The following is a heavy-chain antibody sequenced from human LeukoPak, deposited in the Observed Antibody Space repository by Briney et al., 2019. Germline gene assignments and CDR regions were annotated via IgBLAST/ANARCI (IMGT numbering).Heavy chain of an antibody. V-gene: IGHV3-23*01. CDR2: SGDSDGST. CDR1: GFTFSGSG. Sequence: GGSLRLYCAASGFTFSGSGMSWVRQAPGKGLEWISSSGDSDGSTYYADSLKGRFTISRDNSKNTLYLQMNNLRAEDTAVYYCAKGGCRGTCNPLAYWGQGALVTVSP. D-gene: IGHD2-15*01. CDR3: AKGGCRGTCNPLAY. J-gene: IGHJ4*02.